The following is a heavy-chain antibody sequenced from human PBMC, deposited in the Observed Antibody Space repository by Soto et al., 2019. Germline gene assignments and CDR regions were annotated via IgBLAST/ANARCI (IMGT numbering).Heavy chain of an antibody. CDR1: GGTFNTYS. V-gene: IGHV1-69*02. J-gene: IGHJ3*02. CDR3: ARAMVVGATGAFDI. CDR2: ILPIVGIA. Sequence: QVQLVQSGAEVKKPGSSVTVSCQAAGGTFNTYSINWLRQAPGQGLEWMGRILPIVGIAKYEQKFQGRVAITADKSTSTGYMMEVNSLRPEDTAMYYCARAMVVGATGAFDIWGQGTMVTVSS. D-gene: IGHD2-15*01.